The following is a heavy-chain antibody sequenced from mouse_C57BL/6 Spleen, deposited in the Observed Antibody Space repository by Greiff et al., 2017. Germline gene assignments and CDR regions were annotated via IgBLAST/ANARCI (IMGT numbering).Heavy chain of an antibody. V-gene: IGHV1-80*01. J-gene: IGHJ2*01. CDR3: ARGDGNSYFDY. D-gene: IGHD2-1*01. CDR2: IYPGDGDT. CDR1: GYAFSSYW. Sequence: VKLQQSGAELVKPGASVKISCKASGYAFSSYWMNWVKQRPGKGLEWIGQIYPGDGDTNYNGKFKGKATLTADKSSSTAYMQLSSLTSEDSAVYFCARGDGNSYFDYWGQGTTLTVSS.